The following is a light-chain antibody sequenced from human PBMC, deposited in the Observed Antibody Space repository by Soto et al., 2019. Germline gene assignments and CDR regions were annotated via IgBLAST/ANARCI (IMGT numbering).Light chain of an antibody. V-gene: IGKV1-39*01. CDR3: QQTYST. Sequence: DIQMTQSPSSLSASVGDRVTITCRASQSISSYLHWYQQKPGKAPKLLIYAASNLQSGVPSRFSASGSGTDFTLTLNSLQPEDFATYYCQQTYSTFGPGTKVDI. CDR1: QSISSY. J-gene: IGKJ3*01. CDR2: AAS.